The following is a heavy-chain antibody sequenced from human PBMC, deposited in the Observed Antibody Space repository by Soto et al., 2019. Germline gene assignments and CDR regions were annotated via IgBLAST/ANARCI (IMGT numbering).Heavy chain of an antibody. D-gene: IGHD2-21*02. J-gene: IGHJ4*02. V-gene: IGHV3-64*01. CDR1: GFTCSYYA. Sequence: EVHLVESGGGLVQPGGSLRLSCAASGFTCSYYAMHWVRQAPGKGLDYVSVIGADGSSTYYANSVKGRFTISRDNSKKTLYLQMGSLSAEDMAVYYCAREPATCGSDCYFLAYGGKGTLVPVSS. CDR3: AREPATCGSDCYFLAY. CDR2: IGADGSST.